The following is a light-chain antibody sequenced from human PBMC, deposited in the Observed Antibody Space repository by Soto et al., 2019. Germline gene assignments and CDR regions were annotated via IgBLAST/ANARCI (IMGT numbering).Light chain of an antibody. J-gene: IGKJ1*01. CDR1: QSVSSNS. CDR2: AAF. V-gene: IGKV3-20*01. Sequence: EIVLTQSPDTLSLSPGERATLSCKASQSVSSNSLAWYQQKPGQPPRLLIYAAFARATGTPGRFSGSGSGTDFTLTISRLEPEDFAVYYCQQYGSSPRTFGQGTKVDIK. CDR3: QQYGSSPRT.